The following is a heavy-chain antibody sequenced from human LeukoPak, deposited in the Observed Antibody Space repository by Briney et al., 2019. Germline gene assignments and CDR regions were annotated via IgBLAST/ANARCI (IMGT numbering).Heavy chain of an antibody. V-gene: IGHV3-48*03. Sequence: GGSLRLSCAASGLTFSSYEMNWVRQAPGKGLEWVSYISSSGSTIYYAESVKGRFTISRDNAKNSLYLQMNSLRAEDTAVYYCAREVWGSGAHWFDPWGQGTLVTVSS. J-gene: IGHJ5*02. D-gene: IGHD3-16*01. CDR3: AREVWGSGAHWFDP. CDR2: ISSSGSTI. CDR1: GLTFSSYE.